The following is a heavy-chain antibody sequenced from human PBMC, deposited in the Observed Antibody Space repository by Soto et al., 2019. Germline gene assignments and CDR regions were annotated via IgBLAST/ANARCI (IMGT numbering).Heavy chain of an antibody. Sequence: SETLSLTCFVSGYSITAGGYYWSWIRHHPGKGLEWIGSFYSSGSIIYNPSLRSRVSISGDTSSNQFSMSLTSVTAADTVRYYCARMYSSGSGWFHPWGQGTLVTVSS. CDR3: ARMYSSGSGWFHP. CDR1: GYSITAGGYY. CDR2: FYSSGSI. J-gene: IGHJ5*02. V-gene: IGHV4-31*03. D-gene: IGHD6-19*01.